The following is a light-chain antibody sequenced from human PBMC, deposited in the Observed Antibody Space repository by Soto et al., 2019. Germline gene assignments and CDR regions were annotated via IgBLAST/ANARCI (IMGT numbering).Light chain of an antibody. CDR3: QQHSSAPLT. Sequence: EIVLTQSPATVSLSPGERATLSCRASQSVSIYLAWYQQKPGQAPRLLIYDASNRASDIPARFSGSGSETDFTLTVSRLEPEDFAVYYCQQHSSAPLTFGQGTKVDIK. CDR1: QSVSIY. V-gene: IGKV3-11*01. CDR2: DAS. J-gene: IGKJ1*01.